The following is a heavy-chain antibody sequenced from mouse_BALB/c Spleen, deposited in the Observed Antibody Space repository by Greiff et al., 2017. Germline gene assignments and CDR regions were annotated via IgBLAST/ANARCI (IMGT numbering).Heavy chain of an antibody. V-gene: IGHV1-19*01. J-gene: IGHJ3*01. CDR1: GYTFTDYY. D-gene: IGHD6-1*01. CDR3: AGLAVFAY. Sequence: DVQLQESGPELVKPGASVKMSCKASGYTFTDYYMDWVKQSHGESFEWIGRVNPYNGGTSYNQKFKGKATLTVDKSSSTAYMELNSLTSEDSAVYYCAGLAVFAYWGQGTLVTVSA. CDR2: VNPYNGGT.